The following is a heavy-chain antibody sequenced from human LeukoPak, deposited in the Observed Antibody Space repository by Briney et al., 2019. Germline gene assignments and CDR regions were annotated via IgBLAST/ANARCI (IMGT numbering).Heavy chain of an antibody. V-gene: IGHV3-30*03. CDR2: ISYDGSNK. Sequence: GRSLRLSCAASGFTFSTYGMHWVRQAPGKGLEWVAVISYDGSNKYYADSVKGRFTISRDNSKNTLYLQMNSLRAEDTAVYYCARDPSTRSSASPVDYWGQGTLVTVSS. CDR3: ARDPSTRSSASPVDY. D-gene: IGHD2-2*01. CDR1: GFTFSTYG. J-gene: IGHJ4*02.